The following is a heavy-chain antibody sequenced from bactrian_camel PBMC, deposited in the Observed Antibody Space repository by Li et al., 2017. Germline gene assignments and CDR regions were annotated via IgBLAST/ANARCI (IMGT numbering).Heavy chain of an antibody. Sequence: HVQLVESGGGSVHPGGSLRLSCAVSGYTYNRGCMGWFRQAPGKEREAVAAIDSDGSTSYADSVKGRFTISRDDAKSTLYLQMDNLVPEDTGRYYCAAECLEPDEYNYWGPGTQVTVS. CDR2: IDSDGST. V-gene: IGHV3S53*01. D-gene: IGHD1*01. J-gene: IGHJ4*01. CDR1: GYTYNRGC. CDR3: AAECLEPDEYNY.